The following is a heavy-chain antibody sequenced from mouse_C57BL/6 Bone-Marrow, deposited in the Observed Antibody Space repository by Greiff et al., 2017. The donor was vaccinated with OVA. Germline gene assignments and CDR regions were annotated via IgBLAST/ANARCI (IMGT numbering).Heavy chain of an antibody. Sequence: VMLVESGAELVKPGASVEISCKASGYAFSSYWLNWVKQRPGKGLEWIGQIYPGDGDTNYNGKFKGKATLTADNSSSTAYMQLSSLTSEDSAVYFCARGYVWGQGTTLTVSS. CDR3: ARGYV. D-gene: IGHD2-10*02. CDR1: GYAFSSYW. J-gene: IGHJ2*01. CDR2: IYPGDGDT. V-gene: IGHV1-80*01.